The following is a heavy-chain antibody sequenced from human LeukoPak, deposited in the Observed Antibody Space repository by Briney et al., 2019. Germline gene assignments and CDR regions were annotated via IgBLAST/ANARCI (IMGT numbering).Heavy chain of an antibody. Sequence: QPGGSLRLSCAASGFTFSSYAMSWVRQAPGKGLEWVSAISGSGGYTYYADSVEGRFTISRDNSKNTLYLQMNSLRAEDTAVYYCAKSSEWITFGGVIIPSRFDYWGQGTLVTVSS. D-gene: IGHD3-16*02. J-gene: IGHJ4*02. CDR2: ISGSGGYT. CDR3: AKSSEWITFGGVIIPSRFDY. V-gene: IGHV3-23*01. CDR1: GFTFSSYA.